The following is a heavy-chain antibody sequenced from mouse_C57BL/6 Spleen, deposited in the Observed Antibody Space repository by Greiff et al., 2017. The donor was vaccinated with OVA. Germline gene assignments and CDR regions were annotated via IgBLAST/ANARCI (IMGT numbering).Heavy chain of an antibody. Sequence: QVQLQQPGAELVKPGASVKLSCKASGYTFTSYWMHWVKQRPGQGLAWIGMIHPNSGSTNYTEKFKSKAKLTVAKSSSTAYMQLSSLTSEDSAVYYCARPLITTVQTWFAYWGQGTLVTGSA. CDR2: IHPNSGST. CDR1: GYTFTSYW. J-gene: IGHJ3*01. CDR3: ARPLITTVQTWFAY. D-gene: IGHD1-1*01. V-gene: IGHV1-64*01.